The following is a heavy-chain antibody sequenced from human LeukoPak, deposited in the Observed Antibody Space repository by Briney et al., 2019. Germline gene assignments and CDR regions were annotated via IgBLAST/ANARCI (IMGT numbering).Heavy chain of an antibody. V-gene: IGHV3-43D*03. Sequence: GGSLRLSCAASGFAFDDYAMHWVRQAPGKGLEWVSLISWDGGSTYYADSVKGRFTISRDNAKNSLYLQMNSLRAEDTAVYYCARDPGLSGEHYAFDIWGQGTMVTVSS. CDR1: GFAFDDYA. J-gene: IGHJ3*02. D-gene: IGHD2/OR15-2a*01. CDR3: ARDPGLSGEHYAFDI. CDR2: ISWDGGST.